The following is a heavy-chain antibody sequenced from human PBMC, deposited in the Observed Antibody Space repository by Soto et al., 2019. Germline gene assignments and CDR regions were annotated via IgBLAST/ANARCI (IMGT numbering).Heavy chain of an antibody. D-gene: IGHD5-12*01. CDR3: ARANAYNYVRYFFDY. CDR2: ISSSERA. CDR1: GGPFSDDAHL. Sequence: PSETLSVTCTVAGGPFSDDAHLWSWLRQSPGMGLEWMGHISSSERASYNPSLQSRLSISRDTSKKQFSLSLTSVTAADTAVYFCARANAYNYVRYFFDYWGQGTLVTVSS. J-gene: IGHJ4*02. V-gene: IGHV4-30-4*01.